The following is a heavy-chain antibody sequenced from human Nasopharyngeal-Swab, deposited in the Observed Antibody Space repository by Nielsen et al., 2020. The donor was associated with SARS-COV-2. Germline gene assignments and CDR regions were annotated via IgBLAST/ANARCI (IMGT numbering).Heavy chain of an antibody. CDR2: IFSNDEK. CDR3: ARTPSGGWYAY. CDR1: GFSLSNATMG. Sequence: SGPTLMKPTETLTLTCTVSGFSLSNATMGVSWIRQPPGKALEWLAHIFSNDEKSYSTSLKSRLTISKDTSKSQVGLTMTNMDPVDTATYYCARTPSGGWYAYWGQGTLVTVSS. J-gene: IGHJ4*02. D-gene: IGHD6-19*01. V-gene: IGHV2-26*01.